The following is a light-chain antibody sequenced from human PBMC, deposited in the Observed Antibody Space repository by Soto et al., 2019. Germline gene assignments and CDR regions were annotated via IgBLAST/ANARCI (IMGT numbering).Light chain of an antibody. Sequence: QSVLTQPASVSGSPGQSITISCTGTSSDVGGYNLVSWYQQHPGKAPKVMIYEGSKRPSGVSNRFSGSKSGNTASLTISGLQAEDEADYYCCSYAGSSTYVFGTGTQLTVL. CDR3: CSYAGSSTYV. J-gene: IGLJ1*01. CDR1: SSDVGGYNL. V-gene: IGLV2-23*01. CDR2: EGS.